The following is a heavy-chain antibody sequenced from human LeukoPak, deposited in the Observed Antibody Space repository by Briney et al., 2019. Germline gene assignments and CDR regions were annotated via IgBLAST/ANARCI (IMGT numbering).Heavy chain of an antibody. CDR2: VSYDGSAK. CDR3: AKISAVAASPGAFDI. D-gene: IGHD6-19*01. CDR1: GFIFSNYA. Sequence: GSLRLSCAASGFIFSNYAMHWVRQAPGKGLEWVAVVSYDGSAKLYADSVKGRFTISRDNSRNTLSLQMSSLRAEDTAIYYCAKISAVAASPGAFDIWGQGTMVTVS. V-gene: IGHV3-30-3*01. J-gene: IGHJ3*02.